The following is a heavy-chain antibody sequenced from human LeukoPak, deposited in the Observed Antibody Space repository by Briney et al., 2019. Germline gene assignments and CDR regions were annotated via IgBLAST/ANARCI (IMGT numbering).Heavy chain of an antibody. J-gene: IGHJ5*02. CDR2: ITSDGSST. V-gene: IGHV3-74*01. Sequence: QPGGSLRLSCAASGFTFSNYWMHWVRQAPGEGLVWVSRITSDGSSTSYADSVKGRFTISRDNAKNTLYLQMNSLGAEDTAVYYCARDYEVGSPFDPWGQGTLVTVSS. D-gene: IGHD3-3*01. CDR1: GFTFSNYW. CDR3: ARDYEVGSPFDP.